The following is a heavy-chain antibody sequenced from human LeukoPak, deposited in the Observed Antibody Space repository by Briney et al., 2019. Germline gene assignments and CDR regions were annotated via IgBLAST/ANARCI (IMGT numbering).Heavy chain of an antibody. J-gene: IGHJ4*02. V-gene: IGHV4-4*07. CDR2: VYTTGTT. Sequence: SETVSLTCTVSGGSFNTYYWSWIRQSAGKGLEWIGRVYTTGTTNYNPSLMSRVTMSVDTSKNQFSLKLNSVTAADTAVYYCARDFDYWGRGPLVTVSS. CDR1: GGSFNTYY. CDR3: ARDFDY.